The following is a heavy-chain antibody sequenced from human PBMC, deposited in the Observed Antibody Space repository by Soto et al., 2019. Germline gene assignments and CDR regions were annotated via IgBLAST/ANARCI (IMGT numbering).Heavy chain of an antibody. D-gene: IGHD3-10*01. CDR2: ISSSGSTI. V-gene: IGHV3-11*01. J-gene: IGHJ4*02. CDR3: ARDRDSYGSGSYYDY. Sequence: GGSLRLSCAASGFTFSDYYMSWIRQAPGKGLEWVSYISSSGSTIYYADSVKGRFTISRDNAKNSLYLQMNSLRAEDTTVYYCARDRDSYGSGSYYDYWGQGTLVTVSS. CDR1: GFTFSDYY.